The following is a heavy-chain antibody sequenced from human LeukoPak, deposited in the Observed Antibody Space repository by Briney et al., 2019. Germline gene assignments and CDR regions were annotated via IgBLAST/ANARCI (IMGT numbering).Heavy chain of an antibody. J-gene: IGHJ4*02. D-gene: IGHD5-24*01. Sequence: LGGSLRLSCAATGFTFSSYWMSWVRQAPGKGLEWVANIKQDGSEKYYVDSVKGRFTISRDNAKNSLYLQMNSLRAEDTAVYYCARGGDGYPYYFDYWGQGTLVTVSS. CDR1: GFTFSSYW. CDR2: IKQDGSEK. CDR3: ARGGDGYPYYFDY. V-gene: IGHV3-7*01.